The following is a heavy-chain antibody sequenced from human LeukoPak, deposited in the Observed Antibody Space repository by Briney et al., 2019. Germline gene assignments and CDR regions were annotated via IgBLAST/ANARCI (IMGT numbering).Heavy chain of an antibody. CDR3: ARLPHYDFASTPIYSFDY. J-gene: IGHJ4*02. V-gene: IGHV4-38-2*01. CDR2: IYHSGST. Sequence: PSETLSLTCAVSGYSISSGYYWGWIRQPPGGGLEGIGSIYHSGSTYYNPSLKGRVTISVDTSKNQFSLKLSSVTAADTAAYYCARLPHYDFASTPIYSFDYWGQGTLVTVSS. D-gene: IGHD3-3*01. CDR1: GYSISSGYY.